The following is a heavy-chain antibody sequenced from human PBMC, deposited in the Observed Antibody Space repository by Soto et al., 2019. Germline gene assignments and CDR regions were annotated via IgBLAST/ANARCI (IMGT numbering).Heavy chain of an antibody. CDR1: GFTFSTYG. CDR2: ISYDGTNK. D-gene: IGHD4-17*01. J-gene: IGHJ6*02. Sequence: QVQLVESGGGEVQPGRSLTISCAASGFTFSTYGMHWVRQTPGKGLEWVAVISYDGTNKFYSDSVKGRFTISRDNFKNTVTLQMNRLRADDTAVYSCAKDLQSYGDYDYYCYGMDVWGLGTRVTVSS. V-gene: IGHV3-30*18. CDR3: AKDLQSYGDYDYYCYGMDV.